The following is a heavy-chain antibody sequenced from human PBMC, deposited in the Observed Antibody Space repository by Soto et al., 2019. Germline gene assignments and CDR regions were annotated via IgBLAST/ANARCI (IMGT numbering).Heavy chain of an antibody. CDR1: GNTFTSYA. Sequence: ASVKVSCKAAGNTFTSYAMHWVRQAPGQRLEWMGWINAGNGNTKYSQKFRGRVTITRDTSASTAYMELNSLRSEDTAVYYCARTSGYYSLDYWGQGALVTVSS. V-gene: IGHV1-3*01. J-gene: IGHJ4*02. CDR2: INAGNGNT. CDR3: ARTSGYYSLDY. D-gene: IGHD3-22*01.